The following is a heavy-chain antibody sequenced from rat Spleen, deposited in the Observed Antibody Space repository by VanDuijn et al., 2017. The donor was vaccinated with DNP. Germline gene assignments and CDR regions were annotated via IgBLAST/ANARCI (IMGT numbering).Heavy chain of an antibody. J-gene: IGHJ3*01. D-gene: IGHD1-2*01. CDR3: ATGSSYGFAN. CDR1: GFTFSDYY. V-gene: IGHV5-25*01. Sequence: EVLLVESDGGLVQPGRSLKLSCAVSGFTFSDYYMAWVRQAPAKGLEWVAAIGPSGGNIYYRDSVKGRFTMSSDDARSTLYLQMDSLRSEDTATYYCATGSSYGFANWGQGTLVTVSS. CDR2: IGPSGGNI.